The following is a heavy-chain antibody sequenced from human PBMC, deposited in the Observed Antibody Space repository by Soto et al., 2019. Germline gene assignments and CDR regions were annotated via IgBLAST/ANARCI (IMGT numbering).Heavy chain of an antibody. CDR3: ARAADYDFWIGYFFYYYMDV. V-gene: IGHV3-7*01. D-gene: IGHD3-3*01. CDR2: IKQDGSEK. CDR1: GFTFSSYW. Sequence: GGSLRLSCAASGFTFSSYWMSWVRQAPGKGLEWVANIKQDGSEKYYVDSVKGRFTISRDNAKNSLYLQMNSLRAEDTAVYDCARAADYDFWIGYFFYYYMDVWGKGTTVTVSS. J-gene: IGHJ6*03.